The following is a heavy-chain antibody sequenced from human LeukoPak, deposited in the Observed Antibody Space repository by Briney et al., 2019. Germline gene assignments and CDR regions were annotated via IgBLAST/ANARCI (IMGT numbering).Heavy chain of an antibody. CDR1: DDSITSVY. CDR3: ARTARVFDY. V-gene: IGHV4-4*09. Sequence: SETLSLTCTVSDDSITSVYWSWIRQPPGKGLEVIGYTYVGGDTNYNPSLKSRVTMSLDTSKDQVSLKMTSVTAADTAVYYCARTARVFDYWGPGILVTVSS. J-gene: IGHJ4*02. CDR2: TYVGGDT. D-gene: IGHD5-18*01.